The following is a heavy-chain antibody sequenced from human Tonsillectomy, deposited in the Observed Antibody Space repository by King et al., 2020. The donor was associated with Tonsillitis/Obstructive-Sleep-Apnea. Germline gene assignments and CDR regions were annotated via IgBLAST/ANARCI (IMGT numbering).Heavy chain of an antibody. Sequence: VQLVESGGGLVQPGGSLRLSCAASGFTFSSYWMHWVRQAPGKGLVWVSRINSDGSSTSYADSVKGRFTISRDNAKNTLYLQMNSLRAEDTAVYYCARDIEFWSGYSLYYYYYGMDVWGQGTTVTVSS. J-gene: IGHJ6*02. CDR1: GFTFSSYW. CDR2: INSDGSST. CDR3: ARDIEFWSGYSLYYYYYGMDV. V-gene: IGHV3-74*01. D-gene: IGHD3-3*01.